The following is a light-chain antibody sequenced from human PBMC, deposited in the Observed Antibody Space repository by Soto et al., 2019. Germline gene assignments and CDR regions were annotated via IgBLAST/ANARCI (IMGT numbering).Light chain of an antibody. J-gene: IGKJ4*01. CDR1: QSGAGSS. CDR3: QLYGSSHLP. CDR2: DAS. V-gene: IGKV3-20*01. Sequence: EVMLTQSPGTLSLSPGDRATLSCGVSQSGAGSSLAWYQQKPAQAPRLLIYDASNRATGLPARFSGRVSGSDCSVVINDQEPEDFALYSLQLYGSSHLPFGGGTKGDIK.